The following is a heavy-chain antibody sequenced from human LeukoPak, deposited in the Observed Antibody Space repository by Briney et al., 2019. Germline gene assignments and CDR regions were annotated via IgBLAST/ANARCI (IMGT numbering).Heavy chain of an antibody. D-gene: IGHD4-17*01. CDR3: AKDKPPFTVTLEPSLDY. V-gene: IGHV3-30*02. Sequence: PGGSLRLSCAASGFMFSTYAMSWVRQAPGKGLEWVAFIHYDGSNKYYAVFVKGRFTISRDNSKNTLYLQMNSLRAEDTAVYYCAKDKPPFTVTLEPSLDYWGQGTLVTVSS. CDR2: IHYDGSNK. J-gene: IGHJ4*02. CDR1: GFMFSTYA.